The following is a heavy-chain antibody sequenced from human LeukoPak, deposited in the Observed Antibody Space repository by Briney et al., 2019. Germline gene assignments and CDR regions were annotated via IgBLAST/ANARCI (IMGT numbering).Heavy chain of an antibody. V-gene: IGHV1-8*01. CDR3: ARVGGWRKVPGSYYYYGMDA. CDR2: MNPNSGNT. D-gene: IGHD1-1*01. J-gene: IGHJ6*02. CDR1: GYTFTSYD. Sequence: ASVKVSCKASGYTFTSYDINWVRQATGQGLEWMGWMNPNSGNTGYAQKFQGRVTMTRNTSISTAYMELSSLRSEDTAVYYCARVGGWRKVPGSYYYYGMDAWGQGTTVTVSS.